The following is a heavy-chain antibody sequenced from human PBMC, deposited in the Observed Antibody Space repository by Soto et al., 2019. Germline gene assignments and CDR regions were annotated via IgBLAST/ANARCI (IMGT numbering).Heavy chain of an antibody. CDR1: GFAFNTYA. Sequence: EVHLLESGGGLVRPGGSLTLSCSAPGFAFNTYAMSWVRQAPGRGLEWVSGVSGSGGATYYADSVKGRFSVSRDKSKYIICLEMNRLRADDAAKYYCPKETRIMMLGVVIPPDDFYYGMVVWGPATPVTVSS. D-gene: IGHD3-16*01. CDR2: VSGSGGAT. CDR3: PKETRIMMLGVVIPPDDFYYGMVV. J-gene: IGHJ6*02. V-gene: IGHV3-23*01.